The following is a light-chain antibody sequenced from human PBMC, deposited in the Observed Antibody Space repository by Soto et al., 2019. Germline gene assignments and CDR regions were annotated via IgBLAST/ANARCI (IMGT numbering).Light chain of an antibody. CDR2: DNN. CDR1: SSDVGSYNL. J-gene: IGLJ1*01. V-gene: IGLV2-14*02. Sequence: QSALTQPASVSGSPGQSITISCTGTSSDVGSYNLVSWYQQHPGKAPKLLIYDNNQRPSGVPDRFSASKSGTSASLAISGLQSEDEADYYCAVWDDSQNGFFAFGTGTKLTVL. CDR3: AVWDDSQNGFFA.